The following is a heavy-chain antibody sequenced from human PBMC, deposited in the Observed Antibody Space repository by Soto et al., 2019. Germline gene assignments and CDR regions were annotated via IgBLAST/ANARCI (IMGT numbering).Heavy chain of an antibody. CDR3: ARGGGRRFYFPFDP. J-gene: IGHJ5*02. CDR2: ISSNSGYK. V-gene: IGHV3-21*01. D-gene: IGHD3-10*01. CDR1: GFTFSTYS. Sequence: EVQLVESGGGLVKPGGSLRLSCADSGFTFSTYSMNWVRQAPGKGLEWVSSISSNSGYKYYADSVKGRFTISRDNAKNSLYLQMNSLRAEDTAVYYCARGGGRRFYFPFDPWGQGTLVTVSS.